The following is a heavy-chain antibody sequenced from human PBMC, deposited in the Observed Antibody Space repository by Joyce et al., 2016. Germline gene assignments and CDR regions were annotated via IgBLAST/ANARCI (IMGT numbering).Heavy chain of an antibody. V-gene: IGHV3-30*01. CDR2: VLYEATND. J-gene: IGHJ6*04. D-gene: IGHD3-10*01. CDR3: AKGGGDFTMSMEDIIADRYYQGLDV. Sequence: QEQLVESGGDLFPPGRSLRLSCVASGYTFSSLALDWVRQRLVNGPEWMAIVLYEATNDVYEDSERERFAIYRDRFKKSLLLQMNSQRLESTDVDYCAKGGGDFTMSMEDIIADRYYQGLDVWGKGTTVTVSS. CDR1: GYTFSSLA.